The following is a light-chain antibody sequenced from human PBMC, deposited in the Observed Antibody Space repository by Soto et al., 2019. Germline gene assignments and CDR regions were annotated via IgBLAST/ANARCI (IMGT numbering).Light chain of an antibody. J-gene: IGKJ1*01. CDR2: DAS. V-gene: IGKV1-5*01. CDR1: QGVRTY. CDR3: LQSDTYPET. Sequence: DIQMNQSPSTLSGSTGDRVTITCRASQGVRTYLAWYQKRPGKAPKILISDASNLESGVPSRFSGSGSGADFTLTISSLQAEDVGTYLCLQSDTYPETFSQGTTVEIK.